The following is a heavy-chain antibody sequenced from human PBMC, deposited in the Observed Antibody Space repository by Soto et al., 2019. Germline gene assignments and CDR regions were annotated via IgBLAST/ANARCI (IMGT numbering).Heavy chain of an antibody. D-gene: IGHD1-26*01. J-gene: IGHJ4*02. CDR3: ARSTIVGTTFVFTVNRQFDY. Sequence: GASVKVSCKASGYTFTSYGISWVRQAPGQGLEWMGWISSYNGNTNYAQNLQDRVTMTTDTSTSTAYMELRSLRSDDTAVYYCARSTIVGTTFVFTVNRQFDYWGQGTLVTVSS. V-gene: IGHV1-18*01. CDR2: ISSYNGNT. CDR1: GYTFTSYG.